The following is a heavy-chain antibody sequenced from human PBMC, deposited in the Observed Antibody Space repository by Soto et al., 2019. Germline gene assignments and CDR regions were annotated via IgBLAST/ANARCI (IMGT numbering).Heavy chain of an antibody. J-gene: IGHJ6*02. V-gene: IGHV3-23*01. CDR3: AQNPTPSRTIFGVVITTTIKYGMDV. Sequence: GGSLRLSCAASGFTFSSYAMSWVRQAPGKGLEWVSAISGSGGSTYYADSVKGRFTISRDNSKNTLYLQMNSLRAEDTAVYYCAQNPTPSRTIFGVVITTTIKYGMDVWGQGTTVTVSS. D-gene: IGHD3-3*01. CDR2: ISGSGGST. CDR1: GFTFSSYA.